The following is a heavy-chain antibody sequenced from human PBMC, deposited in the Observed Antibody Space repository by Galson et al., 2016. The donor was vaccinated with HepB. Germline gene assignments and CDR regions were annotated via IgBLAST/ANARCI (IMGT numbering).Heavy chain of an antibody. D-gene: IGHD6-19*01. J-gene: IGHJ1*01. Sequence: SLRLSCAASGFGFRNYGMHWVRQAPGKGLDWVSAISDDGTNKYYADSVKGRFTISRDNSKNTLSLQMNSLRAEDTAVYYCVAGKGYFQHWGQGTLVTVSS. CDR3: VAGKGYFQH. V-gene: IGHV3-30*03. CDR1: GFGFRNYG. CDR2: ISDDGTNK.